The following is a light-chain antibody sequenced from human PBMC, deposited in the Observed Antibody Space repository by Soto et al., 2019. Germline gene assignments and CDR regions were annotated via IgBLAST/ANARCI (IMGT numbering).Light chain of an antibody. Sequence: QSVLTQPASVSGSPGQSITISCTGSSNDVGRYNQVSWYQQHPGKAPKVMIYEGSQRPSGVSNRFSGSKSGNTASLTISGLQAEDEADYYCCSYVGSTTYVFGTRTKVTVL. CDR2: EGS. CDR1: SNDVGRYNQ. V-gene: IGLV2-23*01. J-gene: IGLJ1*01. CDR3: CSYVGSTTYV.